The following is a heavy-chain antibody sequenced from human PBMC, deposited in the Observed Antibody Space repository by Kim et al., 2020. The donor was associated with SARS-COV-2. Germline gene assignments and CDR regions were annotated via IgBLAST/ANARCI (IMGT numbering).Heavy chain of an antibody. J-gene: IGHJ4*02. V-gene: IGHV3-30*02. Sequence: YADAVKGRFTISRDKSKNTLYLQMNSLRAEDTAVYYCAKGDYGSGEFDYWGQGTLVTVSS. D-gene: IGHD3-10*01. CDR3: AKGDYGSGEFDY.